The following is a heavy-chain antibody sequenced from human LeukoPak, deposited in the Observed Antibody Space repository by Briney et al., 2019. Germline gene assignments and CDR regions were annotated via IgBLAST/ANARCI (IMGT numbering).Heavy chain of an antibody. CDR3: ATGAYCGGDCFQFYYGMDV. V-gene: IGHV1-24*01. CDR1: GYTLTELS. Sequence: ASVKVSCKVSGYTLTELSMHWVRQAPGKGLEWMGGFDPEDGETIYAQKFQGRVTMTEDTSTDTAYMELSSLRSEDTAVYYCATGAYCGGDCFQFYYGMDVWGQGTTVTVSS. D-gene: IGHD2-21*02. CDR2: FDPEDGET. J-gene: IGHJ6*02.